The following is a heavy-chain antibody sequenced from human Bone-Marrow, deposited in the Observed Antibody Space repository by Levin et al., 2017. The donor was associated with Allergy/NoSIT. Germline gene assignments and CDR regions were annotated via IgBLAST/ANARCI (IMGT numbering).Heavy chain of an antibody. D-gene: IGHD3-9*01. Sequence: GASVKVSCKGSGYSFTSYWISWVRQMPGKGLEWMGRIDPSDSYTNYSPSFQGHVTISADKSISTAYLQWSSLKASDTAMYYCARYYDILTGYLNWGQGTLVTVSS. CDR2: IDPSDSYT. V-gene: IGHV5-10-1*01. J-gene: IGHJ4*02. CDR3: ARYYDILTGYLN. CDR1: GYSFTSYW.